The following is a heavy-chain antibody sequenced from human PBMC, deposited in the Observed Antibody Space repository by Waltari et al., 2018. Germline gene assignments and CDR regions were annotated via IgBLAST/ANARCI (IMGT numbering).Heavy chain of an antibody. CDR2: ISAYNGNT. V-gene: IGHV1-18*01. CDR1: GYTFTSYG. J-gene: IGHJ4*02. Sequence: QVQLVQSGAEVKKPGASVKVSCKASGYTFTSYGISWVRQAPGQGLEWMGWISAYNGNTNNARKLHGRATMTTDTSTSTAYRELRSLRSDDTAVYYCARDITGTTNGLFDYWGQGTLVTVSS. CDR3: ARDITGTTNGLFDY. D-gene: IGHD1-7*01.